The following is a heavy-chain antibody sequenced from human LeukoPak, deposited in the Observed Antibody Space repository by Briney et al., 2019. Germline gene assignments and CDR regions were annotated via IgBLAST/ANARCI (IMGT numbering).Heavy chain of an antibody. CDR2: MYYSGST. V-gene: IGHV4-39*07. D-gene: IGHD6-19*01. CDR1: GGSISTSSYY. Sequence: PSENLSLTCTVSGGSISTSSYYWGWIRQPPGKGLEWIGSMYYSGSTYYNPSLKSRVTISVDTSKNQFSLKLNSVTAADTAVYYCARGWDGIAVAGSFDYWGQGTLVTVSS. J-gene: IGHJ4*02. CDR3: ARGWDGIAVAGSFDY.